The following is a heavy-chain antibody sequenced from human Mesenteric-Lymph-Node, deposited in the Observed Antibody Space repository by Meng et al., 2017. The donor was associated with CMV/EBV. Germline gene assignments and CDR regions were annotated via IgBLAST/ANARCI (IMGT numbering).Heavy chain of an antibody. CDR2: ISGGGGGT. D-gene: IGHD3-3*01. Sequence: GESLKISCVASGFTFSSYAMTWVRQAPGKGLEWVSSISGGGGGTYYADSVKGRFTISRDNSKITIYLQINSLRAEDTAVYYCAKAWSNHYFDYWGQGTLVTVSS. J-gene: IGHJ4*02. V-gene: IGHV3-23*01. CDR3: AKAWSNHYFDY. CDR1: GFTFSSYA.